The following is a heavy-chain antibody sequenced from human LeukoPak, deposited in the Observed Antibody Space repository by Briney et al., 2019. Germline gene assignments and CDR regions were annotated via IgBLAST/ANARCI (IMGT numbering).Heavy chain of an antibody. CDR3: ARIERYPPRAFDI. Sequence: SETLSLTCTVSGGSISSSSYYWGWIRQPPGKGLEWIGSIYYSGSTYYNPSLKSRVTISVDTSKNQFSLKLSSVTAADTAVYYCARIERYPPRAFDIWGQGTMVTVSS. CDR2: IYYSGST. D-gene: IGHD5-24*01. V-gene: IGHV4-39*07. J-gene: IGHJ3*02. CDR1: GGSISSSSYY.